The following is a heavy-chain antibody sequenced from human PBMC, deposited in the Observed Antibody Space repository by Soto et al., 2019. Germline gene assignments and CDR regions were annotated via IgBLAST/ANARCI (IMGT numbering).Heavy chain of an antibody. Sequence: ASVKVSRKASGFTFTSSPVQWVRQARGQRLEWLGWIVVGSGNTNYAQKFQERVTITRDMATSTAYMELSSLRSEDTAVYYCAAVSLPSTHSSSWTIFEYWGQGTLVTVSS. J-gene: IGHJ4*02. V-gene: IGHV1-58*01. D-gene: IGHD6-13*01. CDR3: AAVSLPSTHSSSWTIFEY. CDR1: GFTFTSSP. CDR2: IVVGSGNT.